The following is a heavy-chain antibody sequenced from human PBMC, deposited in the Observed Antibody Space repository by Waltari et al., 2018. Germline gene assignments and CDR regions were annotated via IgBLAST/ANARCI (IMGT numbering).Heavy chain of an antibody. CDR1: GVSISDYY. V-gene: IGHV4-4*07. Sequence: VQLQESGPRLVEPWETLSLTCRISGVSISDYYWSWIRQPAGKGLEFIGRVETSVNTDYNHSLRSRATVSVDKSKNHFSLSLTSVTAADTAIYYCARGYSDDGGEYFQHWGQGTLV. CDR3: ARGYSDDGGEYFQH. D-gene: IGHD3-16*01. J-gene: IGHJ1*01. CDR2: VETSVNT.